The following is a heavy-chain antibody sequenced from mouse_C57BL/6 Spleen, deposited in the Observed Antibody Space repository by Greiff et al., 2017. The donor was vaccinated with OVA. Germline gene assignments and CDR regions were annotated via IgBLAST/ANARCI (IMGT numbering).Heavy chain of an antibody. CDR1: GFSLSTSGMG. CDR2: IYWDDDK. CDR3: ARRGYYGSYAMDY. Sequence: VKLMESGPGILQSSQTLSLTCSFSGFSLSTSGMGVSWIRQPSGKGLEWLAHIYWDDDKRYNPSLKSRLTISKDTSRNQVFLKINSVDTADTATYYCARRGYYGSYAMDYWGQGTSVTVSS. J-gene: IGHJ4*01. V-gene: IGHV8-12*01. D-gene: IGHD1-1*01.